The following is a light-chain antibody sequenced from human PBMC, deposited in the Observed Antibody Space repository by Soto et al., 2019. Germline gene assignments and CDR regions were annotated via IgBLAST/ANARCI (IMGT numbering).Light chain of an antibody. CDR1: QSVSSSY. V-gene: IGKV3-20*01. CDR2: GAS. J-gene: IGKJ2*01. CDR3: QQYGRSLYT. Sequence: EIVLTQSPGTLSLSPGERATLSCRASQSVSSSYLAWYQQKPGQAPRLLIYGASSRATGIPDRFSGSGSGTDFTLTISRLEPVDFAVYYCQQYGRSLYTFGQGTKLEIK.